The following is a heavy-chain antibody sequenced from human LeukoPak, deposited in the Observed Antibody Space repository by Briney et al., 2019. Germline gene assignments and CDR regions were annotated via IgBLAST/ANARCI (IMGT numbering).Heavy chain of an antibody. CDR3: AKQGAYGSGSYPGFDY. CDR2: ISGSGGST. CDR1: GFTFSSYA. D-gene: IGHD3-10*01. V-gene: IGHV3-23*01. J-gene: IGHJ4*02. Sequence: PGGSLRLSCAASGFTFSSYAMSWVRQAPGKGLEWVSAISGSGGSTYYADSVKGRFIISRDNSKNTLYLQMNSLRAEDTAVYYCAKQGAYGSGSYPGFDYWGQGTLVTVSS.